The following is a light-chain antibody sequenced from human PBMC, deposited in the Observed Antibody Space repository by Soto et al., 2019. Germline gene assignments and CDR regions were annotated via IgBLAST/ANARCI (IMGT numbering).Light chain of an antibody. Sequence: EIAMTQSPATLSVSPGERATLSCRASQSVSSKLAWYQQKPGQAPRLLIYGASTRATGIPARFSGSGSGTEFTLTISSLQSEDFAVYYCQQYNNWPQTFGQGTKVDIK. CDR2: GAS. CDR1: QSVSSK. CDR3: QQYNNWPQT. V-gene: IGKV3-15*01. J-gene: IGKJ1*01.